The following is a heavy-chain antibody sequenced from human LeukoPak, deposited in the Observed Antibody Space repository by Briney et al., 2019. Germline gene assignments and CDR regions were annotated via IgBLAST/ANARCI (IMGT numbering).Heavy chain of an antibody. V-gene: IGHV4-59*08. CDR2: IYYSGST. Sequence: PSETLSLTCTVSGGSISSYYWNWIRQPPGKGLEWIGEIYYSGSTNYNPSLKSRVTISVDTSKNQFSLKLSSVTAADTAVYYCASYGLYCSGGSCYRGGDYWGQGTLVTVSS. J-gene: IGHJ4*02. D-gene: IGHD2-15*01. CDR3: ASYGLYCSGGSCYRGGDY. CDR1: GGSISSYY.